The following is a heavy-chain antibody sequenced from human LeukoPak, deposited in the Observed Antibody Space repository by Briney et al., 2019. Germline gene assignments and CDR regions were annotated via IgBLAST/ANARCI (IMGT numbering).Heavy chain of an antibody. D-gene: IGHD3-22*01. V-gene: IGHV4-59*08. CDR3: ARHWDSSAYLNWFDP. Sequence: SETLYLTCTVSGGSISSYYWSWIRQPPGKGLEWIGYIYYSGSTNYNPSLKSRVTISVDTSKNQFSLKLSSVTAADTAMYYCARHWDSSAYLNWFDPWGQGTLVSVSS. J-gene: IGHJ5*02. CDR2: IYYSGST. CDR1: GGSISSYY.